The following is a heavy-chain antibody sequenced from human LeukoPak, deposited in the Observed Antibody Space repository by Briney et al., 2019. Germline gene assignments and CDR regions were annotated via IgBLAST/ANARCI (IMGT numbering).Heavy chain of an antibody. CDR3: ARTRRVAVTATHPYYFDY. D-gene: IGHD2-21*02. J-gene: IGHJ4*02. CDR2: INHSGST. CDR1: GGSFSGYY. Sequence: SETLSLTCAVYGGSFSGYYWGWIRQPPGKGLEWIGEINHSGSTNYNPSLKSRVTISVDTSKNQFSLKLSSVTAADTAVYYCARTRRVAVTATHPYYFDYWGQGTLVTVSS. V-gene: IGHV4-34*01.